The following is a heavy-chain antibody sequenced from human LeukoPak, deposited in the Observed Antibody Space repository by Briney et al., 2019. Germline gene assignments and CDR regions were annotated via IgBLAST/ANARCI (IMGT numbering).Heavy chain of an antibody. CDR3: ARDGRAIYYFDY. Sequence: PGGSLRLSCAAPGFTFSTYWMHWVRQEPGKGLVWVSRISHDGSTTNYADSVKGRFTISRDNAKNTLYLQMNSQRAEDTAVYYCARDGRAIYYFDYWGQGTLVTVSS. CDR1: GFTFSTYW. CDR2: ISHDGSTT. V-gene: IGHV3-74*01. J-gene: IGHJ4*02. D-gene: IGHD3-9*01.